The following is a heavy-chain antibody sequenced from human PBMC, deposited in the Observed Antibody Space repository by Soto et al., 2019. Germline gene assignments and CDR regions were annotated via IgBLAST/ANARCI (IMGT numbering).Heavy chain of an antibody. CDR2: IGTAGDP. J-gene: IGHJ4*02. CDR1: GFTFSSYD. V-gene: IGHV3-13*05. CDR3: ARGNRNDEFDY. Sequence: GGSLRLSGAAAGFTFSSYDMHWVRQATGKGLEWVSAIGTAGDPYYPGSVKGRFTISRENAKNSLYLQMNSLRAGDTAVYYCARGNRNDEFDYWGQGTLVTVSS. D-gene: IGHD1-1*01.